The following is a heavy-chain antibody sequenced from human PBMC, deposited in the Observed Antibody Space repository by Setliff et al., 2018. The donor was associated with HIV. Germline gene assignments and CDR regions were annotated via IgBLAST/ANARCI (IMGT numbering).Heavy chain of an antibody. J-gene: IGHJ4*02. CDR1: GYTFTSYY. D-gene: IGHD1-26*01. CDR2: INPSGGST. CDR3: VRDPIEGYPDYFDY. V-gene: IGHV1-46*01. Sequence: ASVKVSCKASGYTFTSYYIHWVRQAPGQGLEWMGRINPSGGSTSYAQKFQGRVTMTRDTSTSTVYMELSSLRPEDTATYYCVRDPIEGYPDYFDYWGQGTLVTVSS.